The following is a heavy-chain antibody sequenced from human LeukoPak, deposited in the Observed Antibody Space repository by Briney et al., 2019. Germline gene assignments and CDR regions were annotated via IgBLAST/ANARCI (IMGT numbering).Heavy chain of an antibody. V-gene: IGHV1-69*01. CDR3: GRKFWTVATGYYGMDV. CDR2: IIPIFVTA. J-gene: IGHJ6*01. Sequence: ASVKASCKASGGTFSSYAISWVRQAPGQGLEWMGGIIPIFVTANYAQKFQGRVTITADETTGNAYMGLRKPRSEDTGVYYCGRKFWTVATGYYGMDVWGKGTAVIVSA. CDR1: GGTFSSYA. D-gene: IGHD5-12*01.